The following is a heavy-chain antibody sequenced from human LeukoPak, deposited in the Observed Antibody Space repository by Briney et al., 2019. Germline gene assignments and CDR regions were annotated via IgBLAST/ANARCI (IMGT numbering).Heavy chain of an antibody. Sequence: ASVKVSCQVSGDNLSNFAVSWVRQAPGQGLEWMGGVIPISGGATYAQTFRDRVTFTADESTNIAYMELRSLSSDDTAVYFCARDREITTRPGGWFGPWGQGTLVTVSS. J-gene: IGHJ5*02. CDR2: VIPISGGA. CDR3: ARDREITTRPGGWFGP. V-gene: IGHV1-69*13. D-gene: IGHD6-6*01. CDR1: GDNLSNFA.